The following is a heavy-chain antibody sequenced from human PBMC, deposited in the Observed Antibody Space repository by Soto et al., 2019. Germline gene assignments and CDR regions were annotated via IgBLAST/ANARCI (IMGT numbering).Heavy chain of an antibody. J-gene: IGHJ6*02. D-gene: IGHD3-10*01. V-gene: IGHV3-53*01. CDR3: VRPLPSGQTYGRDV. CDR1: ELPVAGSY. Sequence: RSLSCVASELPVAGSYMAWVRQAPRKGLEWASVMYKDGTTYYSTYVEHRLTISRDTSKNTFYLQVDRLRDEHTAVYYCVRPLPSGQTYGRDVWGQGTTVTVSS. CDR2: MYKDGTT.